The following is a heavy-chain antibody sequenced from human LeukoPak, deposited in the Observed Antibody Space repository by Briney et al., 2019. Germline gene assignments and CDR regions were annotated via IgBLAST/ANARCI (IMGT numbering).Heavy chain of an antibody. CDR3: ARQDYWGWFAP. J-gene: IGHJ5*02. CDR2: IYPDGST. D-gene: IGHD3-16*01. CDR1: GTSITNYY. V-gene: IGHV4-4*09. Sequence: SETLSLTCTVSGTSITNYYWAWIRQTPGKGLEWIGYIYPDGSTKYNPSLKSRGAISVDTSNNQFSLKVTSMTAADTAVYYCARQDYWGWFAPWGQGTLVSVSS.